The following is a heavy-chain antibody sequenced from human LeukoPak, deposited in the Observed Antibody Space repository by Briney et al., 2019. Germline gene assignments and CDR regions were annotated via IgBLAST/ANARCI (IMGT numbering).Heavy chain of an antibody. Sequence: GGSLRLSCAASGFTFGDYTMHWFRQPPGRGLQWVSLITGDGGTTSYAGSVKGRFTISRDNSKNSLSLHMNSLRNEGTALYYCAKGHFGAGHYWGQGTLVTVSS. CDR2: ITGDGGTT. D-gene: IGHD3-3*01. CDR1: GFTFGDYT. J-gene: IGHJ4*02. V-gene: IGHV3-43*02. CDR3: AKGHFGAGHY.